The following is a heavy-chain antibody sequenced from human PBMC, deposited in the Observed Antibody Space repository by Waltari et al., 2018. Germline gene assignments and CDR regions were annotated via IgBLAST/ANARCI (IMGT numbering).Heavy chain of an antibody. CDR1: GYTFTGYY. D-gene: IGHD3-22*01. Sequence: QVQLVQSGAEVKKTGASVKVSCKASGYTFTGYYMPWVRQAPGQGLEWMGRINPNSGGTNYAQKFQGRVTMTRDTSISTAYMELSRLRSDDTAVYYCAREGSYYDSSGYYVDPWGQGTLVTVSS. CDR2: INPNSGGT. V-gene: IGHV1-2*06. CDR3: AREGSYYDSSGYYVDP. J-gene: IGHJ5*02.